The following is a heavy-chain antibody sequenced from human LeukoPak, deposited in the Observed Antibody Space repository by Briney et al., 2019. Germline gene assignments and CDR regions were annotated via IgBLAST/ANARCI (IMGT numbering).Heavy chain of an antibody. J-gene: IGHJ6*02. CDR3: ARNNYYGMDV. Sequence: SETLSLTCTVSGGSISSYYWSWIRQPPGKGLEWIGYIYYSGSTNYNPSLKSRVTISVDTSKNQFSLKLSSVTAADTAVYYCARNNYYGMDVWGQGTTATVSS. CDR2: IYYSGST. CDR1: GGSISSYY. V-gene: IGHV4-59*01.